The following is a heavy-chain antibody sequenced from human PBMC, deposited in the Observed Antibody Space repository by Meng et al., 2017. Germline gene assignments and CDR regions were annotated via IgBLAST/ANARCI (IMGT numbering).Heavy chain of an antibody. CDR1: GGSISSYY. CDR2: IYYSGST. Sequence: QVPLQGSGPGVVKPSETLSLTCTVSGGSISSYYWSWIRQPPGKGLEWIVYIYYSGSTNYNPSLKSRVTISVDTSKDQFSLKLSSVTAADTAVYYCARGYDFWSGQYYFDYWGQGTLVTVSS. D-gene: IGHD3-3*01. V-gene: IGHV4-59*01. J-gene: IGHJ4*02. CDR3: ARGYDFWSGQYYFDY.